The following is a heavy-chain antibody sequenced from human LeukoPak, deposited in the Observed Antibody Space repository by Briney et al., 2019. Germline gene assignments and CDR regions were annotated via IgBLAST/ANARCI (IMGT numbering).Heavy chain of an antibody. CDR1: GFTFSSYA. V-gene: IGHV3-23*01. Sequence: GGSLRLSCAASGFTFSSYAMSWVRQAPGKGLEWVSAISGSGGSTYYADSVKGRFTISRDNSKNTLYLQMTSLRAEDTAVYYCAKVPRITGTMFPAYYFDYWGQGTLVTVSS. CDR2: ISGSGGST. D-gene: IGHD1-7*01. J-gene: IGHJ4*02. CDR3: AKVPRITGTMFPAYYFDY.